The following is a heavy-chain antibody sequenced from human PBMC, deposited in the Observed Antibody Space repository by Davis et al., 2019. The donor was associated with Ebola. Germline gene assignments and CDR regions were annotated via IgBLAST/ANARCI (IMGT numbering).Heavy chain of an antibody. CDR3: AKDGALGYCSGGSCLSGIDY. CDR1: GFTFSSYA. D-gene: IGHD2-15*01. CDR2: ISGSGGST. V-gene: IGHV3-23*01. Sequence: GESLKISCAASGFTFSSYAMSWVRQAPGRGLEWVSAISGSGGSTYYADSVKGRFTISRDNSKNTLYLQMNSLRAEDTAVYYCAKDGALGYCSGGSCLSGIDYWGQGTLVTVSS. J-gene: IGHJ4*02.